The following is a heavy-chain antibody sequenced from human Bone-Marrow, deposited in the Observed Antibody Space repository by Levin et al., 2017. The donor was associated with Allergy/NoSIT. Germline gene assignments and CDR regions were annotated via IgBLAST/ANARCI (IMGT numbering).Heavy chain of an antibody. CDR3: AKALVEFWSGYGGENYNAVDV. J-gene: IGHJ6*02. CDR2: ISGSGINT. D-gene: IGHD3-3*01. Sequence: GGSLRLSCAVSGFTLSRHAVNWVRQAPGKGLEWVSGISGSGINTYYADSVKGRFTLSRDTSKNTLSLRLTSLRVEDSATYYCAKALVEFWSGYGGENYNAVDVWGQGTTVTVSS. V-gene: IGHV3-23*01. CDR1: GFTLSRHA.